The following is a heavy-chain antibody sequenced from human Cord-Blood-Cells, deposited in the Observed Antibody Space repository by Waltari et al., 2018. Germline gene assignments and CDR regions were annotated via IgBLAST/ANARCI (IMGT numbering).Heavy chain of an antibody. Sequence: QVQLQQWGAGLLKPSETLSLTCAVYGGSFSGYYWSWIRQPPGKGLEWIGESKHSGSTNYNPTLKIRVTISVDTSKNQFSLKLSSVTAADTAVYYWARRVVAAITRAVGWFDPWGQGTLVTVSS. CDR1: GGSFSGYY. CDR3: ARRVVAAITRAVGWFDP. J-gene: IGHJ5*02. V-gene: IGHV4-34*01. CDR2: SKHSGST. D-gene: IGHD2-15*01.